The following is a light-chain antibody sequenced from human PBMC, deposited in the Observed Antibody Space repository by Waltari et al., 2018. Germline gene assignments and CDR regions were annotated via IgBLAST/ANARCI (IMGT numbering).Light chain of an antibody. CDR2: GPS. V-gene: IGKV3-20*01. CDR3: QQYGIAPLT. J-gene: IGKJ4*01. Sequence: EIVLTQSPGTLSFPPGERATPSCGASQRVVNDLIAWYQLRPGQAPRLLMFGPSKRATGIPDRFSGSGSGTEFTLSISSLEPEDFAVYYCQQYGIAPLTFGGGTKVEIK. CDR1: QRVVNDL.